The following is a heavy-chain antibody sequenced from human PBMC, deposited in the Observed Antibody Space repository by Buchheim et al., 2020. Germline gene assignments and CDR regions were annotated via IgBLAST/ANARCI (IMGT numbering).Heavy chain of an antibody. CDR3: ARDRRVFVVVPAAMNWFDP. CDR2: INHSGST. D-gene: IGHD2-2*01. V-gene: IGHV4-34*01. J-gene: IGHJ5*02. Sequence: QVQLQQWGAGLLKPSETLSLTCVVYGGSFSGYYWSWIRQPPGKGLEWIGEINHSGSTNYNPSLKSRVTISVDTSKNQFSLKLSSVTAADTAVYYCARDRRVFVVVPAAMNWFDPWGQGTL. CDR1: GGSFSGYY.